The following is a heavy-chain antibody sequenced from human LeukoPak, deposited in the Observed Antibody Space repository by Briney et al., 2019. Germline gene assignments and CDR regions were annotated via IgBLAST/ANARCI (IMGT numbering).Heavy chain of an antibody. CDR1: GFTFSDYY. V-gene: IGHV3-72*01. D-gene: IGHD6-19*01. CDR3: AKARAIAVMFPTEN. CDR2: SRNKANSYTT. J-gene: IGHJ4*02. Sequence: GGSLRLSCAASGFTFSDYYMDWVRQAPGKGLEWVGRSRNKANSYTTDYAASVKGRFTISRDDSKNSLYLQMNSLRAEDTAVYYCAKARAIAVMFPTENWGQGTLATVSS.